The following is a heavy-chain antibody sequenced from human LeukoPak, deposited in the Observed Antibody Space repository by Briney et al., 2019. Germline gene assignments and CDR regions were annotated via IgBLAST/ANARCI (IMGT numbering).Heavy chain of an antibody. D-gene: IGHD2-15*01. Sequence: SETLSLTCAVYGGSFRGYYWSWIRQPPGKGLEWIGEINHSGSTNYNPSLKSRVTISVDTSKNQFSLKLSSVAAADTAVYYCARAPADCSGGSCYRYYYYGMDVWGKGTTVTVSS. CDR1: GGSFRGYY. V-gene: IGHV4-34*01. J-gene: IGHJ6*04. CDR2: INHSGST. CDR3: ARAPADCSGGSCYRYYYYGMDV.